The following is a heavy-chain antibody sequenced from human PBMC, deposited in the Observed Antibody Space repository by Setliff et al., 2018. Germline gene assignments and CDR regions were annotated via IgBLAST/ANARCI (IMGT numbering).Heavy chain of an antibody. CDR1: GFTFGDFA. J-gene: IGHJ4*02. V-gene: IGHV3-11*04. CDR2: IGGRGIST. CDR3: ARDLYYDSSGYSVY. D-gene: IGHD3-22*01. Sequence: SLRLSCAASGFTFGDFAMTWVRQAQGKGLEWVSGIGGRGISTYYADSVKGRFTISRDNAKNSLYLQMNSLRAEDTAVYYCARDLYYDSSGYSVYWGQGTLVTVSS.